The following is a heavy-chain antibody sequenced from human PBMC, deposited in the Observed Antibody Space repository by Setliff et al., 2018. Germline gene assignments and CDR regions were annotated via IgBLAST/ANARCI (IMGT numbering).Heavy chain of an antibody. J-gene: IGHJ6*03. CDR3: ASDPSYASSLYYYLEV. CDR1: GFTFSSYS. CDR2: ISSSSYI. Sequence: PGGSLRLSCAASGFTFSSYSLNWVRQAPGKGLEWVSSISSSSYIYYADSVQGRFTISRDNARNSLYLQMNSLRGDDAAVYYCASDPSYASSLYYYLEVWGKGTTVTVSS. V-gene: IGHV3-21*01. D-gene: IGHD6-13*01.